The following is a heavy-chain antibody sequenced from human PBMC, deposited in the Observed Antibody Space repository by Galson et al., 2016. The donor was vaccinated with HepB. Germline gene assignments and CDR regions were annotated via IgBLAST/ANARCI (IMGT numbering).Heavy chain of an antibody. V-gene: IGHV3-7*01. CDR2: ISQDGGNK. J-gene: IGHJ4*02. Sequence: SLRLSCAASGFTFSTYWMGWVRQAPGKGLEWVADISQDGGNKDYADSVKGRFTISRDNAKNSLYLQMNSLRAEDTAVYFCARYSNSWTPFDYWGQGSVVTVSS. D-gene: IGHD6-13*01. CDR1: GFTFSTYW. CDR3: ARYSNSWTPFDY.